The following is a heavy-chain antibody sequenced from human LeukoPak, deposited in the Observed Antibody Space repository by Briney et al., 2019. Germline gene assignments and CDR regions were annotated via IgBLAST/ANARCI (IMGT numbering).Heavy chain of an antibody. CDR3: ARQFEGVVNWFDP. CDR2: IYYSGST. CDR1: GGSISSYY. J-gene: IGHJ5*02. V-gene: IGHV4-59*01. Sequence: SETLSLTCTVSGGSISSYYWSWIRQPPGKGLEWIGYIYYSGSTNYNPSLKSRVTISVDTSKNQFSLKLSSVTAADTAVYYCARQFEGVVNWFDPWGQGTLVTVSS. D-gene: IGHD3-3*01.